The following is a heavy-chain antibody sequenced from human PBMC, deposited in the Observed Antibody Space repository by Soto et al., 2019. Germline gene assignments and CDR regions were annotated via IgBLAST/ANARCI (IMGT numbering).Heavy chain of an antibody. Sequence: QVQLQESGPGLVKPSGTLSLTCAVSGGSISSSKWWSWVRQPPGKGLEWIGEIYHSGTTNYNPSLKSRVTISVDKSKNELSLNLSSVTAADTAVYYCSRDPGGVAPYYYYGMDVWGQGTTFTVSS. V-gene: IGHV4-4*02. J-gene: IGHJ6*02. D-gene: IGHD2-15*01. CDR1: GGSISSSKW. CDR3: SRDPGGVAPYYYYGMDV. CDR2: IYHSGTT.